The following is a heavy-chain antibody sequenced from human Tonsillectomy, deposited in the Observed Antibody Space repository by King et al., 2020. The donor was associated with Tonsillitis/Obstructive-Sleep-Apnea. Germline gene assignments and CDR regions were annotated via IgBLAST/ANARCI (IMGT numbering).Heavy chain of an antibody. CDR2: ISWDGGNT. CDR3: AKDNGNGITGSFVDY. J-gene: IGHJ4*02. Sequence: QLVQSGGVVVQPGGSLRLSCAASGFTFDDYTMHWVRQAPGKGLEWVSLISWDGGNTFYADSVKGRFTISRDNSKNSLHLQMNSLTSEDTAFYYCAKDNGNGITGSFVDYWGQGTLVTVSS. D-gene: IGHD1-20*01. CDR1: GFTFDDYT. V-gene: IGHV3-43*01.